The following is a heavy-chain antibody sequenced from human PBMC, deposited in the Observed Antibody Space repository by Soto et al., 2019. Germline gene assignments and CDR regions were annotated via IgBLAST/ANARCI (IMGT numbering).Heavy chain of an antibody. V-gene: IGHV4-59*08. J-gene: IGHJ4*02. CDR1: GGSLSSYY. CDR3: GRHASRGWSILDF. CDR2: IYYSGST. D-gene: IGHD6-19*01. Sequence: SATLSLTCTVSGGSLSSYYWSWIRQPPGKGLEWIGHIYYSGSTNYNPSLKSRVTISVDTSKNQVSLNLNSVTAADTAVYYCGRHASRGWSILDFWGQGTLVTVSS.